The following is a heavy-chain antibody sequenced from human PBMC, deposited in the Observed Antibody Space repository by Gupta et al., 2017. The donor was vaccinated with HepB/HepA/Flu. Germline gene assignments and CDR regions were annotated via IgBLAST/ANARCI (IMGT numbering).Heavy chain of an antibody. Sequence: QVQLQESGPGLVKPSETLSLTCNVSGDSMNYYNYNWMRQPPGKELEWIGYIYYSGKTTYNPSLKSRVTISIDTSKNQFSLKLTSVTAADTAIYYCARGDSFYYYMDVWGNGTTVTVSS. CDR1: GDSMNYYN. V-gene: IGHV4-59*01. CDR3: ARGDSFYYYMDV. J-gene: IGHJ6*03. CDR2: IYYSGKT.